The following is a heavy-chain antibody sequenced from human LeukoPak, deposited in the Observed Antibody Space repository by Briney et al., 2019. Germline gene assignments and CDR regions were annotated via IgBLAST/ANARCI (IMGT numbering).Heavy chain of an antibody. CDR1: GLTFSSSW. J-gene: IGHJ4*02. CDR3: ARGTAGALDY. D-gene: IGHD6-19*01. CDR2: INPDGNKK. Sequence: PGGSLRLSCAVSGLTFSSSWMDWVRQAPGKGLEWVASINPDGNKKYSADSVKGRFTVSRENAKNSLYLQMNSLRAEDTAVYYCARGTAGALDYWAQGTLVTVSS. V-gene: IGHV3-7*03.